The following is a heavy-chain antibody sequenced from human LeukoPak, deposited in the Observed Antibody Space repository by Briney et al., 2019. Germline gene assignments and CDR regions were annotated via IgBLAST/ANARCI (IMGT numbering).Heavy chain of an antibody. CDR2: IYYSGST. Sequence: SETLSLTCTVSGGSISSSTDYWAWIRQPPGKGLEWIGYIYYSGSTNYNPSLKSRVTISVDTSKNQFSLKLSSVTAADTAVYYCARNAYHQIDLWGRGTLVTVSS. CDR3: ARNAYHQIDL. CDR1: GGSISSSTDY. V-gene: IGHV4-61*05. J-gene: IGHJ2*01. D-gene: IGHD1-14*01.